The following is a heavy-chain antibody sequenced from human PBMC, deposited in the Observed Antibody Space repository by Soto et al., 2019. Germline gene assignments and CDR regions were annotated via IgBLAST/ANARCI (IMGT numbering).Heavy chain of an antibody. CDR1: GDSISTYY. CDR2: RYYGGST. D-gene: IGHD6-19*01. CDR3: AIGDGWYYFDY. V-gene: IGHV4-59*08. J-gene: IGHJ4*02. Sequence: SETLSLTCTFSVSGDSISTYYWSWIRQPPGKGLEWIGYRYYGGSTSYNPSLESRVTISVDTSKNQFSLKLDSVTAADTAVYYCAIGDGWYYFDYWGQGALVTVSS.